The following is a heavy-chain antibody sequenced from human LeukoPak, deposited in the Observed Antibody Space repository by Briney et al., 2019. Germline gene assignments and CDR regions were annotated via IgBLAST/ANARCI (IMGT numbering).Heavy chain of an antibody. CDR2: IYYSGST. CDR3: ARVLRYFDRGYYFDY. CDR1: GGSISSYY. D-gene: IGHD3-9*01. Sequence: PSEALSLTCTVSGGSISSYYWSWIRQPPGKGLEWIGYIYYSGSTNYNPSLKSRVTISVDTSKNQFSLKLSSVTAADTAVYYCARVLRYFDRGYYFDYWGQGTLVTVSS. J-gene: IGHJ4*02. V-gene: IGHV4-59*01.